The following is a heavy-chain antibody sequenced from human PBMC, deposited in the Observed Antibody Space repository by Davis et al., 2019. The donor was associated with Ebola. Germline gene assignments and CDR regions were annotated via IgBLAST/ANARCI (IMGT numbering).Heavy chain of an antibody. J-gene: IGHJ1*01. CDR3: AKDQGVYNSSSRYFQH. CDR1: GFTFSSYG. V-gene: IGHV3-30*02. Sequence: PGGSLRLSCAASGFTFSSYGMHWVRQAPGKGLEWVAFIRYDGSNKYYADSVKGRFTISRDNSKNTLYLQMNSLRAENTAVYYCAKDQGVYNSSSRYFQHWGQGTLVTVSS. D-gene: IGHD6-6*01. CDR2: IRYDGSNK.